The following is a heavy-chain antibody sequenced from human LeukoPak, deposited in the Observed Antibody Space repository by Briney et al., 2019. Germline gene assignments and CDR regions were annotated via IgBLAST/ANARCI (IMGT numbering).Heavy chain of an antibody. J-gene: IGHJ4*02. CDR1: GFTFSSYV. D-gene: IGHD6-19*01. CDR3: AKDMEQWLVFRPFDY. Sequence: GGSLRLSCAASGFTFSSYVMSWVRQAPGKGLEWVSTISGSGYSTYYADSVKGRFTISRDNSKNTLYLQMNSLRAEDTAVYYCAKDMEQWLVFRPFDYWGQGTLVTVSS. V-gene: IGHV3-23*01. CDR2: ISGSGYST.